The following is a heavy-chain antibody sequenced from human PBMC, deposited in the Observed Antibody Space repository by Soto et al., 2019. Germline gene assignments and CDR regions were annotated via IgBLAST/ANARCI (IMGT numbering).Heavy chain of an antibody. CDR1: GFTFSNAW. CDR3: TTLGGYNEYNWFDP. D-gene: IGHD5-12*01. Sequence: GGSLRLSCAASGFTFSNAWMNWVRQAPGKGLEWVGRIKSKTDGGTTDYAAPVKGRFTISRDDSKNTLYLQMNSLKTEDTAVYYCTTLGGYNEYNWFDPWGQGTLVTVSS. V-gene: IGHV3-15*07. J-gene: IGHJ5*02. CDR2: IKSKTDGGTT.